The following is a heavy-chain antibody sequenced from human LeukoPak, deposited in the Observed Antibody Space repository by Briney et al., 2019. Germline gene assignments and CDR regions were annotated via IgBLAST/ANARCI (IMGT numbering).Heavy chain of an antibody. J-gene: IGHJ4*02. V-gene: IGHV4-39*02. CDR3: ARDLSYYFDL. CDR2: IYYTGNT. CDR1: GGSITSNDYY. D-gene: IGHD2-15*01. Sequence: SETLSLTCTVSGGSITSNDYYWGWIRQPPGKGLEWIGTIYYTGNTYYNPSLESRVTISVDTYKNQFSLQLNSVTPEDTAVYYCARDLSYYFDLWGQGTLVTVSS.